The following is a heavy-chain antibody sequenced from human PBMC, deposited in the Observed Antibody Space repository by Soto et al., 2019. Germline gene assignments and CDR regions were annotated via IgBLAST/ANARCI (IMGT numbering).Heavy chain of an antibody. CDR1: GGTFSSYA. CDR2: IIPISGTA. J-gene: IGHJ6*02. CDR3: ARSQGSSTSLEIYYYYYYGMDV. Sequence: QVPLVQSGAEVKKPGSSVKVSCKASGGTFSSYAISWVRQAPGQGLEWMGGIIPISGTANYAQKFQGRVTITADESTSTDYMELSSLRSEDTAVYYCARSQGSSTSLEIYYYYYYGMDVWGQGTTVTVSS. V-gene: IGHV1-69*01. D-gene: IGHD2-2*01.